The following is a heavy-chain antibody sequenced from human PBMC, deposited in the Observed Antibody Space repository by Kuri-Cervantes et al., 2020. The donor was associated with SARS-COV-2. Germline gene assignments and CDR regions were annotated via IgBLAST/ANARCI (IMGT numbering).Heavy chain of an antibody. CDR3: ARALYYFDY. J-gene: IGHJ4*02. V-gene: IGHV3-30-3*01. Sequence: GESLKISCAASGFTFSSYAMHWVRQAPGKGLEWVAVISYDGSNKYCADSVKGRFTISRDNSKNTLYLQMNSLRAEDTAVYYCARALYYFDYWGQGTLVTISS. CDR2: ISYDGSNK. CDR1: GFTFSSYA.